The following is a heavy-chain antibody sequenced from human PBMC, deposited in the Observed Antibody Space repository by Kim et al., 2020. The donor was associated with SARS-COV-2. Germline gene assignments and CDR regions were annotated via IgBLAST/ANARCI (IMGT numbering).Heavy chain of an antibody. V-gene: IGHV3-23*01. CDR3: AKLAAAGGEFDY. J-gene: IGHJ4*02. D-gene: IGHD6-13*01. CDR1: VFTFSSYA. CDR2: ISGSGGST. Sequence: GGYLRLSCAASVFTFSSYAMSWVRQAPGKGLEWVSAISGSGGSTYYADSVKGRFTISRDNSKNTLYLQMNSLRAEDTAVYYCAKLAAAGGEFDYWGQGTLVTVSS.